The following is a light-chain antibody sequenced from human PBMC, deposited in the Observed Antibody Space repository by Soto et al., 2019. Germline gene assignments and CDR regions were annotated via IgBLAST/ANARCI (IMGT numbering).Light chain of an antibody. CDR2: GNS. CDR3: QSYDSSLRGSV. V-gene: IGLV1-40*01. J-gene: IGLJ1*01. Sequence: QSVLTQPPSLSGAPGQRVTISCTGSSSNIGAGYDVHWYRQLPGTAPKLLIYGNSNRPSGVPDRFSGSKSVTSASLAITGLQAEDEADYYCQSYDSSLRGSVFGTGTKVTVL. CDR1: SSNIGAGYD.